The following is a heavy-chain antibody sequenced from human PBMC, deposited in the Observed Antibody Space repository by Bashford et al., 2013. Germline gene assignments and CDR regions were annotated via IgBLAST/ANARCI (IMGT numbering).Heavy chain of an antibody. CDR2: IYDSGST. Sequence: SETLSLTCTVSGGSISSYYWSWIRQPPGKGLEWIGYIYDSGSTKYNPSLKSRLTISVDTSKNQFSLKLSSVTAADTAVYYCARHMKEMATIHDAFDIVGQGTSGHRLL. V-gene: IGHV4-59*08. D-gene: IGHD5-24*01. CDR1: GGSISSYY. J-gene: IGHJ3*02. CDR3: ARHMKEMATIHDAFDI.